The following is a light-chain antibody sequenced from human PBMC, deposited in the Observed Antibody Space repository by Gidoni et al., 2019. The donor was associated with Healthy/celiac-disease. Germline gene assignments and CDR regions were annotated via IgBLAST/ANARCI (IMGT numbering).Light chain of an antibody. CDR3: QQSYSTPRS. CDR1: QSIISY. J-gene: IGKJ2*04. Sequence: DIQMTQSPSSLSASVGDRVTITCRASQSIISYLNWYQQKPGKAPKRLIYAASSLQSGVPSRFSGSGSGTDFTLTISSLQPEDCATYYCQQSYSTPRSFGQGTKLEIK. V-gene: IGKV1-39*01. CDR2: AAS.